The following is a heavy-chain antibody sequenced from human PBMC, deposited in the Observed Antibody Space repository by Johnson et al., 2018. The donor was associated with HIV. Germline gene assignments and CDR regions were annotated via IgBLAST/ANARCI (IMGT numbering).Heavy chain of an antibody. J-gene: IGHJ3*02. CDR1: GFTFDDYG. D-gene: IGHD6-6*01. CDR2: INWNGGST. Sequence: VQLVESGGGVVRPGGSLRLSCAASGFTFDDYGMSWVRQAPGKGLEWVSGINWNGGSTGYADSVKGRFTISRDNAKNSLYLQMNSRRAEDTALYYCARALPYSSSHTDAFDIWGQGTMVTVSS. CDR3: ARALPYSSSHTDAFDI. V-gene: IGHV3-20*04.